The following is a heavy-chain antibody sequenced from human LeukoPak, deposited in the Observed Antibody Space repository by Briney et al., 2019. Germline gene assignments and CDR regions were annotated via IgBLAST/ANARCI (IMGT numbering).Heavy chain of an antibody. D-gene: IGHD3-22*01. Sequence: SETLSLTCTVSGGSISSYYWSWIRQPAGKGLEWIGRIYTSGSTNYNPSLKSRVTMSVETSKNQFSLKLSSVTAADTAVYYCAREDYDSSGYYIYYYMDVWGKGTTVTVSS. CDR1: GGSISSYY. V-gene: IGHV4-4*07. J-gene: IGHJ6*03. CDR3: AREDYDSSGYYIYYYMDV. CDR2: IYTSGST.